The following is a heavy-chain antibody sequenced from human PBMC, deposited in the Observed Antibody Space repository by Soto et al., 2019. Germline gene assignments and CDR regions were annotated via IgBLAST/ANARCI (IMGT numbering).Heavy chain of an antibody. CDR3: ARAPFGGYATHFAY. CDR1: GGSITTHY. V-gene: IGHV4-59*11. D-gene: IGHD5-12*01. Sequence: SETLSLTCXVSGGSITTHYWNWIRQPPGQGLEWVGYIYYTGSTNYSPSLKSRVTMSLDTSKNQFSLKLNSVTAADTAVYYCARAPFGGYATHFAYWGQGTLVTVSS. J-gene: IGHJ4*02. CDR2: IYYTGST.